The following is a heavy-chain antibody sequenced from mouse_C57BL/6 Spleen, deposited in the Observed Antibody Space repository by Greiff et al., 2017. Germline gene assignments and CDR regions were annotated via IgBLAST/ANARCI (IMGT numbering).Heavy chain of an antibody. CDR1: GYTFTSYW. J-gene: IGHJ1*03. Sequence: QVQLQQPGAELVRPGSSVKLSCKASGYTFTSYWMHWVKQRPIQGLEWIGNIDPSDSETHYNQKFKDKATLTVDKSSSTAYMQLSRLTSEDSAVYYWARDITTVVATHWYFDVWGTGTTVTVSS. D-gene: IGHD1-1*01. CDR2: IDPSDSET. CDR3: ARDITTVVATHWYFDV. V-gene: IGHV1-52*01.